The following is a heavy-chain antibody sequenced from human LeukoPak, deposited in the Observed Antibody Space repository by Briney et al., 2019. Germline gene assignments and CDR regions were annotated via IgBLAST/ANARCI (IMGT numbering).Heavy chain of an antibody. J-gene: IGHJ4*02. CDR3: AKDQTALFDY. CDR2: ISYDGSNK. V-gene: IGHV3-30*18. Sequence: GGSLRLSCAASGFTFSSYGMHWVRQAPGKGLEWVAVISYDGSNKYYADSVKGRFTISRDNSKNTLYLQMNSLRAEDTAVYYCAKDQTALFDYWGQGTLVTVSS. CDR1: GFTFSSYG.